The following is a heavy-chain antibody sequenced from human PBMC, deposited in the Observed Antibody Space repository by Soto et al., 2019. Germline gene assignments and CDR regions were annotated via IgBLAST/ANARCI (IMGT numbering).Heavy chain of an antibody. CDR2: STYDGSTS. D-gene: IGHD1-1*01. Sequence: QMHLEESGGGVVQPGRSLRLSCVGSGFTLSNSGMHWVRQAPGKGLEWVAVSTYDGSTSFYADAVRGRFTVSRDNTKNTMFLQIYSPRDHDTTARYCAGARGGNWDMLQWGGGALVNV. CDR1: GFTLSNSG. CDR3: AGARGGNWDMLQ. V-gene: IGHV3-30*19. J-gene: IGHJ4*02.